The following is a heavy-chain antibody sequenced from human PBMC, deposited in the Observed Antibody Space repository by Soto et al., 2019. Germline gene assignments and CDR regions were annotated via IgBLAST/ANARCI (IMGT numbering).Heavy chain of an antibody. CDR1: GFTFSSYA. Sequence: EVQLLESGGGMIQPGGSLRLSCAASGFTFSSYAMNWVRQAPGKGLEWVSVISGSGGSTYYADAVKGRFTISRDNSKNTLYLQMNSLRAEDTAVYYCAKRTVGWYFDLWGRGTLVTVSS. V-gene: IGHV3-23*01. D-gene: IGHD4-17*01. J-gene: IGHJ2*01. CDR2: ISGSGGST. CDR3: AKRTVGWYFDL.